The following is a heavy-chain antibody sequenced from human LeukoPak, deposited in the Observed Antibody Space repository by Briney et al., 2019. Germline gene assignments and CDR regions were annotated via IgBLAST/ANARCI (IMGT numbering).Heavy chain of an antibody. CDR3: ASLPDSSSWYKYYFDY. Sequence: GASVKVPCKASGGTFSSYAISWVRQAPGQGLEWMGGIIPIFGTANYAQKFQGRVTITADESTSTAYMELSSLRSEDTAVYYCASLPDSSSWYKYYFDYWGQGTLVTVSS. CDR1: GGTFSSYA. V-gene: IGHV1-69*01. CDR2: IIPIFGTA. D-gene: IGHD6-13*01. J-gene: IGHJ4*02.